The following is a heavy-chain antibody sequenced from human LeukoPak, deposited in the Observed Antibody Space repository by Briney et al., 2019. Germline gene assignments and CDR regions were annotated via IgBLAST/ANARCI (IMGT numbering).Heavy chain of an antibody. CDR3: ARTSGAYSGYDYYFDY. J-gene: IGHJ4*02. CDR1: GGSISSGGYS. CDR2: IYHSGST. V-gene: IGHV4-30-2*01. Sequence: SETLSLTCAVSGGSISSGGYSWSWIRQPPGKGLEWIGYIYHSGSTYYNPSLKSRVIISVDRSKNQFSLKLSSVTAADTAVYYCARTSGAYSGYDYYFDYWGQGTLVTVSS. D-gene: IGHD5-12*01.